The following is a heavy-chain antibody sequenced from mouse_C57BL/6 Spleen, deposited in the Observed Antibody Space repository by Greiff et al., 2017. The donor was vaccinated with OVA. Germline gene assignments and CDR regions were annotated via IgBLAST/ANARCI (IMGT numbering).Heavy chain of an antibody. Sequence: DVKLVESGAELVKPGASVKLSCTASGFNIKGYYMHWVKQRTEQGLEWIGRIDPADGETKSAPKFQGKATITADTSSTTAYLQLSSLTSEDTAVYYGARGVGIATEAWFAYWGQGTLVTVSA. J-gene: IGHJ3*01. CDR1: GFNIKGYY. V-gene: IGHV14-2*01. D-gene: IGHD2-12*01. CDR2: IDPADGET. CDR3: ARGVGIATEAWFAY.